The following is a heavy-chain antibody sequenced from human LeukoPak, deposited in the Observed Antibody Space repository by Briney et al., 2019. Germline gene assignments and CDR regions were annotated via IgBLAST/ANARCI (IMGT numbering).Heavy chain of an antibody. Sequence: GGSLRLSCAASGFTFSSYSMNWVRQAPGKGLEWVSSISSSSYIYYADSVKGRFTISRDNAKNSLYLQMNSLRAEDTAVYYCARRGAAAGRGYYFDYWGQGTLVTVSS. D-gene: IGHD6-13*01. V-gene: IGHV3-21*01. CDR3: ARRGAAAGRGYYFDY. CDR2: ISSSSYI. CDR1: GFTFSSYS. J-gene: IGHJ4*02.